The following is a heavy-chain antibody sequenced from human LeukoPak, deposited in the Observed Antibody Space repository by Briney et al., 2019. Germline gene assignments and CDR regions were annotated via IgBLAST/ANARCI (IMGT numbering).Heavy chain of an antibody. J-gene: IGHJ3*02. Sequence: GGTLRLSCAASGFTFSSYGMSWVRQAPGKGLEWVSAISGSGGSTYYADSVKGRFTISRDNAKNSLYLQMNSLRAEDTAVYYCANPIAVAGEAKATNAFDIWGQGTMVTVSS. D-gene: IGHD6-19*01. CDR3: ANPIAVAGEAKATNAFDI. CDR2: ISGSGGST. CDR1: GFTFSSYG. V-gene: IGHV3-23*01.